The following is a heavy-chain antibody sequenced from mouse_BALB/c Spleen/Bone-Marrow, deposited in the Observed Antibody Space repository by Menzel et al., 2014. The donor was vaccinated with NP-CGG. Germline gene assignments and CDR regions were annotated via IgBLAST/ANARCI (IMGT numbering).Heavy chain of an antibody. V-gene: IGHV1-9*01. CDR2: ILPGRGST. J-gene: IGHJ2*01. D-gene: IGHD2-1*01. Sequence: VQVVESGAELMKPGASVKISCKATGYTFSSYWIEWVKQRPGHGLEWIGEILPGRGSTNYNGKFKGKATLTADKSSSTAYMQLSSLTSVDSAVYFCARRGGNPSFDYWGQGTTLTVSS. CDR1: GYTFSSYW. CDR3: ARRGGNPSFDY.